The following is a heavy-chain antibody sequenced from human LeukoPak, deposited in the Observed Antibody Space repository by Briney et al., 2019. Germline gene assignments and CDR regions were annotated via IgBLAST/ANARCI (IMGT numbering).Heavy chain of an antibody. CDR2: IYTSGST. D-gene: IGHD3-22*01. V-gene: IGHV4-61*02. J-gene: IGHJ6*03. CDR1: GGSISSGSYY. Sequence: PSETLSLTCTVSGGSISSGSYYWSWIRQPAGKGLEWIGRIYTSGSTNCDPSLKSRVTISVDASKNQFSLKLSSVTAADTAVYYCASEKYYYDSSGYYHYYYYMDVWGKGTTVTVSS. CDR3: ASEKYYYDSSGYYHYYYYMDV.